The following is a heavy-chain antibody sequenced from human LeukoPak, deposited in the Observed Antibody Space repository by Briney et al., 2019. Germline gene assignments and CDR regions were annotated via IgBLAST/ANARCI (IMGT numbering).Heavy chain of an antibody. Sequence: SETLSLTCTVSGGSISSYYWSWIRQPPGKGLEWIGYIYYSGSTNYNPSLESRVTISVDTSKNQFSLKLSSVTAADTAVYYCARVTYCSSTSCGFDPWGQGTLVTVSS. D-gene: IGHD2-2*01. CDR1: GGSISSYY. V-gene: IGHV4-59*01. J-gene: IGHJ5*02. CDR2: IYYSGST. CDR3: ARVTYCSSTSCGFDP.